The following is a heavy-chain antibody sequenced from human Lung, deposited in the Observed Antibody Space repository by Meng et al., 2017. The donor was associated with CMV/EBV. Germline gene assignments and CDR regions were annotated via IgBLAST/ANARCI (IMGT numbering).Heavy chain of an antibody. Sequence: QGLARDPGPVPVSPAVPPSPTAGVSGSPISSNTRWTWVRQPPGKGLEWIGDIDDSGSTNYNPSLNSRISISLDKSKNHFSLKVNSVTAADTAVYYCARGKQDAWELLAYWGQGALVTVSS. D-gene: IGHD1-26*01. CDR3: ARGKQDAWELLAY. CDR1: GSPISSNTR. V-gene: IGHV4-4*02. J-gene: IGHJ4*02. CDR2: IDDSGST.